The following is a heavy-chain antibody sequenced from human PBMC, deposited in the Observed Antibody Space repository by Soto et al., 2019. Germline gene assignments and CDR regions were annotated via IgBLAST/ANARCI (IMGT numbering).Heavy chain of an antibody. Sequence: GGSLRLSCAASGFTFSSYSMNWVRQAPGKGLEWVSSISSSSSYIYYADSVKGRFTISRDNAKNSLYLQMNSLRAEDTAVYYCARVRVVVPAAMNDYWGQGTLVTVSS. CDR2: ISSSSSYI. J-gene: IGHJ4*02. V-gene: IGHV3-21*01. CDR1: GFTFSSYS. D-gene: IGHD2-2*01. CDR3: ARVRVVVPAAMNDY.